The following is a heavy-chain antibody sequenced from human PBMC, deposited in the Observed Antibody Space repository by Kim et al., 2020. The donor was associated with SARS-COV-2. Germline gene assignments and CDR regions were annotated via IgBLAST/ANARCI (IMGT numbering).Heavy chain of an antibody. J-gene: IGHJ4*02. D-gene: IGHD3-16*01. Sequence: SETLSLTCSVSGGSISTKDYYWGWIRQPPGKGLEWIGSIFYSGSTSYNPSLKGRVTISLDTPKNQFSLKLRSVTAADTAVYYCARRGDYWGQGTLVTVSS. CDR1: GGSISTKDYY. CDR2: IFYSGST. CDR3: ARRGDY. V-gene: IGHV4-39*01.